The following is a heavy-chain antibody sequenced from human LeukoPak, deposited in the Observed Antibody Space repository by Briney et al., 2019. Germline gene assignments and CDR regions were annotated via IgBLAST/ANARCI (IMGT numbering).Heavy chain of an antibody. Sequence: GRSLRLSCVASGFTFSSRGMHWVRQAPGKGLEWVAVIWYDGSNKYHADSVKGRFTISRDNSKNTLYLEMSSLRAEDTAVYYCTSFEYWGQGTLVTVSS. CDR3: TSFEY. CDR1: GFTFSSRG. J-gene: IGHJ4*02. CDR2: IWYDGSNK. V-gene: IGHV3-33*01.